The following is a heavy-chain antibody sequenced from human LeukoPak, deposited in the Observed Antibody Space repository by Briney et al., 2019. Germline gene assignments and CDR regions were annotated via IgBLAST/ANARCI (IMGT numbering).Heavy chain of an antibody. J-gene: IGHJ5*02. CDR2: IYYSGST. CDR3: ARRLRYYGSGSDAGFDP. D-gene: IGHD3-10*01. CDR1: GGSISSGSYY. Sequence: PSETLSLTCTVSGGSISSGSYYWSWIRQPAGKGLEWIGYIYYSGSTNYNPSLKSRVTISVDTSKNQFSLKLSSVTAADTAVYYCARRLRYYGSGSDAGFDPWGQGTLVTVSS. V-gene: IGHV4-61*10.